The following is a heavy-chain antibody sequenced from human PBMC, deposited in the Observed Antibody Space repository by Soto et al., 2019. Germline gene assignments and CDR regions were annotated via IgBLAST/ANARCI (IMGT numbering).Heavy chain of an antibody. CDR1: GYTFTWLY. V-gene: IGHV1-46*01. CDR3: ARDNGYSGYD. J-gene: IGHJ4*02. D-gene: IGHD5-12*01. Sequence: ASVKVSCKTSGYTFTWLYMHWARQAPGQGLEWMGIINPSSRSTTYAQKFEGRVTMTRDTSTSTFYMELSSLISEDTAVYYCARDNGYSGYDWGQGTLVTVSS. CDR2: INPSSRST.